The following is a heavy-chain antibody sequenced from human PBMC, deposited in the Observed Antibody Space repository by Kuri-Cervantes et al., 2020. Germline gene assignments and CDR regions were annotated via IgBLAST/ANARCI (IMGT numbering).Heavy chain of an antibody. CDR1: GGSISSYY. J-gene: IGHJ4*02. CDR2: IFYSGST. V-gene: IGHV4-59*01. Sequence: SETLSLTCTVSGGSISSYYWTWIRQPPGKGLEWIGYIFYSGSTNYNPSLKSRVTISVDTSKNQFSLKLSSVTSADTAGYYCARLSWGEVFFDYWGQGTLVTVSS. CDR3: ARLSWGEVFFDY. D-gene: IGHD7-27*01.